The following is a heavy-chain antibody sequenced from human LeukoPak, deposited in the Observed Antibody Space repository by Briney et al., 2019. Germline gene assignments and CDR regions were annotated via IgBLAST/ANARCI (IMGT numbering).Heavy chain of an antibody. CDR2: IYYSGRT. J-gene: IGHJ1*01. V-gene: IGHV4-39*01. CDR1: GDSVSRSDSY. Sequence: SETLSLTCSVSGDSVSRSDSYWDWIRQSPGKGLEWIWTIYYSGRTYYSPSLKSRVTMSVDPSNNQFSLNLRSVTAADTAVYYCARRRYYDGSGYLEWGQGTLLSASS. D-gene: IGHD3-22*01. CDR3: ARRRYYDGSGYLE.